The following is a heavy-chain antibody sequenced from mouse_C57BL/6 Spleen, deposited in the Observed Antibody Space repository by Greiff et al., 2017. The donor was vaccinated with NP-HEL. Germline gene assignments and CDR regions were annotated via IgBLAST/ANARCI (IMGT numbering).Heavy chain of an antibody. V-gene: IGHV1-39*01. D-gene: IGHD2-2*01. J-gene: IGHJ4*01. CDR2: INPNYGTT. CDR3: ARRNYGYDRNYYAMDY. CDR1: GYSFTDYN. Sequence: EVKLKESGPELVKPGASVKISCKASGYSFTDYNMNWVKQSNGKSLEWIGVINPNYGTTSYNQKFKGKATLTVDQSSSTAYMQLNSLTSEDSAVYYCARRNYGYDRNYYAMDYWGQGTSVTVSS.